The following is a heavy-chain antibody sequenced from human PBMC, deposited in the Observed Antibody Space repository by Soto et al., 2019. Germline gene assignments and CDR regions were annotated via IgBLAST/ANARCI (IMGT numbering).Heavy chain of an antibody. CDR2: IYYSGST. V-gene: IGHV4-30-4*01. CDR1: GGSISSGDYY. Sequence: SETLSLTCTVSGGSISSGDYYWSWIRQPPGKGLEWIGYIYYSGSTYYNPSLKSRVTISVDTSKNQFSLKLSSVTAADTAVYYCARVPQESEEPDYFDYWGQGTLVTVSS. J-gene: IGHJ4*02. CDR3: ARVPQESEEPDYFDY.